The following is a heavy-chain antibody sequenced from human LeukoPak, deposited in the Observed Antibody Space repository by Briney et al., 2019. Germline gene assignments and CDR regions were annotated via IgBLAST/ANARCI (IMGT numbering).Heavy chain of an antibody. CDR1: GYTFTGYY. CDR3: ARVLGEVGPFDY. CDR2: INPHSGGT. V-gene: IGHV1-2*02. J-gene: IGHJ4*02. D-gene: IGHD1-26*01. Sequence: ASVKVSCKASGYTFTGYYMHWVRQAPGQGLEWMGWINPHSGGTNYAQKFQGRVTMTRDTSNNTAYMELSRLRSDDTAVYYCARVLGEVGPFDYWGQGTLVTVSS.